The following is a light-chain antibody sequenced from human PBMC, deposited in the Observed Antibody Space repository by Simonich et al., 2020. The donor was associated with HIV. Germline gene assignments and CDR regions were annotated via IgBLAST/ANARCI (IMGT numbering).Light chain of an antibody. V-gene: IGKV3-11*01. CDR2: DAS. Sequence: EIVLTQSPATLSLSPGDRATLSCWANQSVSSYLAWYQQKPGQAPRLLIYDASNRATGIPDRFSGSGSGTDFTLTISRLEPEDFAVYYCHQYINSQFTFGPGTKVDIK. CDR3: HQYINSQFT. J-gene: IGKJ3*01. CDR1: QSVSSY.